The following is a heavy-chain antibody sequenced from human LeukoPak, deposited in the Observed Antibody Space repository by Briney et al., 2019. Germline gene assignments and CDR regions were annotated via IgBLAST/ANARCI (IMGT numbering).Heavy chain of an antibody. Sequence: GGSLRLSCAASGFTFSSNEMSWVRQAPEKGLEWVSYISSRGGTIYYADSVKGRFTISRDNAKNSLYLQMNSLRAEDTAVYYCARADRSGWYFLDYWGQGTLVTVSS. J-gene: IGHJ4*02. D-gene: IGHD6-19*01. CDR1: GFTFSSNE. V-gene: IGHV3-48*03. CDR3: ARADRSGWYFLDY. CDR2: ISSRGGTI.